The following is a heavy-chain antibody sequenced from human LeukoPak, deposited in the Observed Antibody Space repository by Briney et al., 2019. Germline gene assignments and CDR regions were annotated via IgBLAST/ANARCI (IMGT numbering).Heavy chain of an antibody. D-gene: IGHD2-15*01. CDR3: ATGRDCSGGSCYSVY. V-gene: IGHV3-64*01. CDR2: ISSNGGST. CDR1: GFTFSSYA. J-gene: IGHJ4*02. Sequence: GGSLRLSCAASGFTFSSYAMHWVRQAPGKGLEYVSAISSNGGSTYYANSVKGRFTISRDNSKNTLYLQMGSLRAEDMAVYYCATGRDCSGGSCYSVYWGQGTLVTVSS.